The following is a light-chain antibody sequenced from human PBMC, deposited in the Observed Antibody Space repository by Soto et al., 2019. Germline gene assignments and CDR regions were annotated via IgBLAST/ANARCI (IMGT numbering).Light chain of an antibody. CDR1: QSASSY. Sequence: EIGLTQSAATLSLSAGERATLSWRASQSASSYLAWYQHKPGQAPRLLIYDASNRATGIPARFSGSGAGTDFTITISSLEPEDFAVFYCQQRSNWPSWTFGQGTKVDI. CDR3: QQRSNWPSWT. CDR2: DAS. J-gene: IGKJ1*01. V-gene: IGKV3-11*01.